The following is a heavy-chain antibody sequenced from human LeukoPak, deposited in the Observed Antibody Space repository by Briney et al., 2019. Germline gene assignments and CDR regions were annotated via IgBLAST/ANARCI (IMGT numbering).Heavy chain of an antibody. CDR2: IYYSGST. CDR3: ARAQHVDTAMVNYYYYYGMDV. J-gene: IGHJ6*04. V-gene: IGHV4-59*01. D-gene: IGHD5-18*01. CDR1: GGSLSRYY. Sequence: SETLSLTCTVSGGSLSRYYWSWLRQPPGKGLEWMGYIYYSGSTNYNPSLKSRVTISVDTSKNQFSLKLSSVTAADTAVYYCARAQHVDTAMVNYYYYYGMDVWGKGTTVTVSS.